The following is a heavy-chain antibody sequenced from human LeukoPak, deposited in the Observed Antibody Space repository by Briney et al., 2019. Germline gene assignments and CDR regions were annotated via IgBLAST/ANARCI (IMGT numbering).Heavy chain of an antibody. V-gene: IGHV1-69*04. CDR3: ARDKVIAAAGKEAYYYGMDV. CDR1: GGTFSSYA. D-gene: IGHD6-13*01. Sequence: SVKVSCKASGGTFSSYAISWVRQAPGQGLEWMGRIIPSLGIANYAQKFQGRVTITADKSTSTAYMELSSLRSEDTAVYYCARDKVIAAAGKEAYYYGMDVWGQGTPVTVSS. J-gene: IGHJ6*02. CDR2: IIPSLGIA.